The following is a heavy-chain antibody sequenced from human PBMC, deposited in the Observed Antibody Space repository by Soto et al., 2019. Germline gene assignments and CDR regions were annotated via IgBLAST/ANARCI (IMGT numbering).Heavy chain of an antibody. Sequence: EVQLLESGGGSIQPGGSLRLSCAASGFTFSNYAMSWVRQAPGKGLEWVSALNGNGVATFYADSVKGRFTISRDSSKNTLYVQMNNLRDEDTAVYFCAKMRGSKIGDWCFDFWGRGTLVTVSS. V-gene: IGHV3-23*01. J-gene: IGHJ2*01. D-gene: IGHD3-10*01. CDR1: GFTFSNYA. CDR3: AKMRGSKIGDWCFDF. CDR2: LNGNGVAT.